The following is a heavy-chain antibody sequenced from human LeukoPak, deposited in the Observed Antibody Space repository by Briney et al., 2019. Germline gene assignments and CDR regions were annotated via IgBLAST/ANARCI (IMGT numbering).Heavy chain of an antibody. Sequence: GGSLRLSCAASGFTFSNYGMHWARQAPGRGLEWVALIWSDGSNKYYADSVKGRFTISRDNSKNTLYLQMNSLRADDTAVYYCARDRRYYDSPYYFDYWGQGTLVTVSS. CDR1: GFTFSNYG. V-gene: IGHV3-33*01. J-gene: IGHJ4*02. CDR2: IWSDGSNK. CDR3: ARDRRYYDSPYYFDY. D-gene: IGHD3-22*01.